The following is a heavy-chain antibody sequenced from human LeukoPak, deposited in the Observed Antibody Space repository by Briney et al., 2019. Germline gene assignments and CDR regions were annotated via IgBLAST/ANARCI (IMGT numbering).Heavy chain of an antibody. Sequence: GGSLRLSCAASGFTFSSYSMNWVRQAPGKGLEWVSSISSSSSYIYYADSVKGRFTISRDNSKNTLYLQMNSLRAEDTAVYYCAKDLGAMALDAFDIWGQGTMVTVSS. J-gene: IGHJ3*02. CDR1: GFTFSSYS. V-gene: IGHV3-21*04. D-gene: IGHD5-18*01. CDR3: AKDLGAMALDAFDI. CDR2: ISSSSSYI.